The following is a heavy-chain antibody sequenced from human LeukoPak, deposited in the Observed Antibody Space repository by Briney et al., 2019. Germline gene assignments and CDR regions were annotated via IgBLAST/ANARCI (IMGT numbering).Heavy chain of an antibody. Sequence: PGGSLRLSCAASGFTFRAYTMNWVRQAPGKGLEWVSSISSSSSYIYYADSVKGRFTISRDNAKNSLYLQMNSLRAEDTAVYYCARAGSSGWYSPAWGQGTLVTVSS. CDR1: GFTFRAYT. J-gene: IGHJ5*02. CDR2: ISSSSSYI. V-gene: IGHV3-21*01. CDR3: ARAGSSGWYSPA. D-gene: IGHD6-19*01.